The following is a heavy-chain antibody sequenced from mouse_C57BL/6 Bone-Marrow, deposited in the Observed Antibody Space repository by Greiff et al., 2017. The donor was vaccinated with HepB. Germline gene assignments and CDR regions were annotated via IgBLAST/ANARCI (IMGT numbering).Heavy chain of an antibody. CDR1: GYTFTSYW. V-gene: IGHV1-59*01. CDR2: IDPSDSYT. J-gene: IGHJ3*01. CDR3: ARAWIGAY. Sequence: QVQLQQPGAELVRPGTSVKLSCKASGYTFTSYWMHWVKQRPGQGLEWIGVIDPSDSYTNYNQKFKGKATLTVDTSSSTAYMQLSSLTSEDSAVYYCARAWIGAYWGQGTLVTVSA.